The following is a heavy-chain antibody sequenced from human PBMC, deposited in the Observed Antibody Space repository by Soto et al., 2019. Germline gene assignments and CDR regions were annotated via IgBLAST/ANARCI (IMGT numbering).Heavy chain of an antibody. D-gene: IGHD3-10*01. CDR2: SSYNGGT. CDR1: TDSSSVTNSY. V-gene: IGHV4-39*01. J-gene: IGHJ4*02. CDR3: ARHRIEVVWRGFDF. Sequence: PLETLSLTCTVSTDSSSVTNSYWGWIRQAPGKGLQWIGSSSYNGGTFYNPSLKGRVVISFDTSKKQSSLQVTSVTAADTAVYFCARHRIEVVWRGFDFWGQGSPVTVSS.